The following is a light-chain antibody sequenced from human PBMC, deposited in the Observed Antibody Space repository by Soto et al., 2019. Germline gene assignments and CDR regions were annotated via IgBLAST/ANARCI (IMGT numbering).Light chain of an antibody. CDR1: QSVANN. CDR2: GAS. J-gene: IGKJ1*01. Sequence: DIVMTQSPATLSVSPGERATLSCRASQSVANNVAWYQQKPGQPPRLLIYGASTRAAGVPARFSGSGYGRQFSLIISSLQSEDFAIYHCQQHNNWPPWTFGQGTKVEV. CDR3: QQHNNWPPWT. V-gene: IGKV3-15*01.